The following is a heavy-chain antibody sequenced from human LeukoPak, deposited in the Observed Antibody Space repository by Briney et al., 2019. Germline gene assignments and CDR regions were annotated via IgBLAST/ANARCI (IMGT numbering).Heavy chain of an antibody. Sequence: GGSLRLSCAASGFTFSNYYMNWVRQAPGKGLEWVSSISSSSTYIYYADSVKGRFTISRDNAKNSLYLQMNSLRAEDTAVYFCARDRCSGGNCYSSYGFDYWGQGTLVTVSS. J-gene: IGHJ4*02. V-gene: IGHV3-21*01. CDR2: ISSSSTYI. D-gene: IGHD2-15*01. CDR1: GFTFSNYY. CDR3: ARDRCSGGNCYSSYGFDY.